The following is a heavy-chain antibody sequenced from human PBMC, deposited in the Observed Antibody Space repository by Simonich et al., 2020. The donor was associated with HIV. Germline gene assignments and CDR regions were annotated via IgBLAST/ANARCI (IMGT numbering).Heavy chain of an antibody. V-gene: IGHV4-38-2*01. CDR2: MYHMGST. Sequence: VQLQESGPGLVKPSETLSLTCAVSGYSISAGYYWGWILQPPGKGLEWIGSMYHMGSTYEHPALKSRVTKAIDTSKNQFSLKLSSVTAADTAMYYCARSTYYYNSGSYYRADYFDYWGQGTLVTVSS. D-gene: IGHD3-10*01. J-gene: IGHJ4*02. CDR3: ARSTYYYNSGSYYRADYFDY. CDR1: GYSISAGYY.